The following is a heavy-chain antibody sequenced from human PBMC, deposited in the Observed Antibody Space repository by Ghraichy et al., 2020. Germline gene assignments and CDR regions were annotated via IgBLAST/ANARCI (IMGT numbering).Heavy chain of an antibody. J-gene: IGHJ4*01. CDR1: GFTFSSYS. CDR2: ISSSSSYI. CDR3: ASWGGHIAASLVGWDY. D-gene: IGHD6-6*01. Sequence: GGSLRLSCAASGFTFSSYSMNWVRQAPGKGLEWVSSISSSSSYIYYADSVKGRFTISRDNAKNSLYLQMNSLRAEDTAVYYCASWGGHIAASLVGWDYWGHGTLVTVSS. V-gene: IGHV3-21*01.